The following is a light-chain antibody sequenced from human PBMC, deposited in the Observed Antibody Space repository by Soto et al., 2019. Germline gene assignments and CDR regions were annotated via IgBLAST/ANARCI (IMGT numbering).Light chain of an antibody. Sequence: QLVLTQSPSASASLGASVKLTCTLSSGHSSYAIAWHQQQPEKGPRYLMKLNSDGSHSKWDGIPDRFSGSSSGAERYLTISGLQSEDEADYYCQTWGTGPWVFGGGTKVTVL. CDR3: QTWGTGPWV. J-gene: IGLJ3*02. CDR2: LNSDGSH. CDR1: SGHSSYA. V-gene: IGLV4-69*01.